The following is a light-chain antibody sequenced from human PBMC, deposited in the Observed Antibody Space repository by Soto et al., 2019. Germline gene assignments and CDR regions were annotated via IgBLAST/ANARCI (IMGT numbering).Light chain of an antibody. CDR1: QSISSY. V-gene: IGKV3-11*01. Sequence: EIVLTQSPATLSLSPGERATLSCRASQSISSYLACYQQKPGQAPRLLIYDASNRAAGIPARFSGSGSGADFTLTISSLEPEDFAVYYCQQRSDWPLTFGPGTKVDI. J-gene: IGKJ3*01. CDR3: QQRSDWPLT. CDR2: DAS.